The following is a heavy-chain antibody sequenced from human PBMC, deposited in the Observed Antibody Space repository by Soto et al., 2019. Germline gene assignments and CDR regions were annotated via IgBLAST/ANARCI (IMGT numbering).Heavy chain of an antibody. CDR2: IYTSGST. D-gene: IGHD3-3*01. J-gene: IGHJ6*02. V-gene: IGHV4-4*07. Sequence: SETLSLTCTVSGGSISSYYCSWIRQPAGKGLEWIGRIYTSGSTNYNPSLKSRVTMSVDTSKNQFSLKLSSVTAADTAVYYCARWSGYYNYYYGMDVWGQGTTVTVSS. CDR3: ARWSGYYNYYYGMDV. CDR1: GGSISSYY.